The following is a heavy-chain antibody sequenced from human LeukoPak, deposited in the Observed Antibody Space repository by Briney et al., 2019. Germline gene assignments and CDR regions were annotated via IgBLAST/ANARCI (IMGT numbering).Heavy chain of an antibody. CDR3: ARDIKLGYFDY. J-gene: IGHJ4*02. CDR2: IIPIFGTA. CDR1: GGTFSSYA. V-gene: IGHV1-69*01. D-gene: IGHD7-27*01. Sequence: SVKVSCKASGGTFSSYAISWVRQAPGQGLEWMGEIIPIFGTANYAQKFQGRVTITADESTSTAYMEPSSLRSEDTAVYYCARDIKLGYFDYWGQGTLVTVSS.